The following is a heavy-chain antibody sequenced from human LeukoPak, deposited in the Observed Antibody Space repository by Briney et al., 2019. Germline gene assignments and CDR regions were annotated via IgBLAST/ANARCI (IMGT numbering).Heavy chain of an antibody. CDR2: ISPSGDII. V-gene: IGHV3-11*01. D-gene: IGHD6-19*01. J-gene: IGHJ4*02. CDR1: GFTFSYYY. CDR3: ARETVAGTFDY. Sequence: GGSLRLSCAASGFTFSYYYISWIRQAPGKGLEWVSDISPSGDIISYADSVKGRFIISRDYAKESLHLQMNSLRVEDSAVYYCARETVAGTFDYWGQGTQVTVSS.